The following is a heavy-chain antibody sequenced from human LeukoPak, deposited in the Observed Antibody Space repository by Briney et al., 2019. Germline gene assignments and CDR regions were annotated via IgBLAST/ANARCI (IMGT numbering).Heavy chain of an antibody. Sequence: ASVKVSCKASGYTFTDYYMHWVRQAPGQGLEWMGWINPSRGGTNYAQKFLGRVTMTIDASVSTAYMELSSLRSDDTAVYYCARDAQRDSSVSFLLESCDFFDHWGQGALVTLST. CDR2: INPSRGGT. CDR3: ARDAQRDSSVSFLLESCDFFDH. J-gene: IGHJ4*02. CDR1: GYTFTDYY. V-gene: IGHV1-2*02. D-gene: IGHD3-22*01.